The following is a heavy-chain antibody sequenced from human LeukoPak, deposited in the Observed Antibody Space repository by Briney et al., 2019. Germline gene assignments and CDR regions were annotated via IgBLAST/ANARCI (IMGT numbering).Heavy chain of an antibody. CDR2: IWDDGSEK. CDR1: GFTFSSYG. V-gene: IGHV3-33*01. CDR3: ARDGNFGYDAFDI. J-gene: IGHJ3*02. Sequence: GTSLRLSCAASGFTFSSYGMHWVRQAPGKGLEWVAVIWDDGSEKYYADSVKGRFSISRDNSENTLSLQVNSLRAEDTAVYYCARDGNFGYDAFDIWGQGTMVTVSS. D-gene: IGHD3-10*01.